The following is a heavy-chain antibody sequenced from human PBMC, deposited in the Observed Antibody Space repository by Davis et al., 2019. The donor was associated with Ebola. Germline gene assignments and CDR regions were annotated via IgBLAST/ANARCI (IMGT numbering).Heavy chain of an antibody. CDR2: INQDGSQI. J-gene: IGHJ4*02. CDR1: GFSFSSYW. V-gene: IGHV3-7*01. CDR3: ARFSRGTTESY. Sequence: ESLKISCAASGFSFSSYWMSWVRQAPGKGLEWVANINQDGSQINYVDSMRGRFTISRDNAKNSLYLQMNSLRVEDTAVYYCARFSRGTTESYWGQGTLVTVSS. D-gene: IGHD4-11*01.